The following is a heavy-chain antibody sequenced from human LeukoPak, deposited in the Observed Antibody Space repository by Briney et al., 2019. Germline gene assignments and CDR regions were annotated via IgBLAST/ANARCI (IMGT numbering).Heavy chain of an antibody. CDR3: ARKTVGEQLVAFDY. V-gene: IGHV4-38-2*01. Sequence: SETLSLTCAVSGYSISSGYYWGWIRQPPGKGLEWIGSIYHSGSTYYNPSLKSRVTISVDTSKNQFSLKLSSVTAADTAVYYCARKTVGEQLVAFDYRGQGTLVTVSS. J-gene: IGHJ4*02. CDR1: GYSISSGYY. CDR2: IYHSGST. D-gene: IGHD6-6*01.